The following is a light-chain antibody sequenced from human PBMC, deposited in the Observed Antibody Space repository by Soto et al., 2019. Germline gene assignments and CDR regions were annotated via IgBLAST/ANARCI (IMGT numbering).Light chain of an antibody. Sequence: QSVLTQPASVSGSPGPSINISCTGTSSDVGGYNYVSWYQQHPGKAPKLMIYDVSNRPSGVSNRFSGSNSGNTASLTISGLQAEDEADYYCSSYTSSSTLFGGGTKLTVL. V-gene: IGLV2-14*01. CDR1: SSDVGGYNY. J-gene: IGLJ2*01. CDR3: SSYTSSSTL. CDR2: DVS.